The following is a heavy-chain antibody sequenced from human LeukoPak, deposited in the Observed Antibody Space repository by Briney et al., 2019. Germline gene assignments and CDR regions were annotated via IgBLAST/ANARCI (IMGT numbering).Heavy chain of an antibody. CDR2: IEPNSGGA. D-gene: IGHD3-22*01. Sequence: ASVKVSCKTSGYTFTAKFLHWLRQAPGQGLEWMGGIEPNSGGAVYGQNFRGRVTATRDTSVSTAYMELSRLRSDDTAVYYCAIENYYDSSGYSKAFDYWGQGTLVTVSS. CDR1: GYTFTAKF. CDR3: AIENYYDSSGYSKAFDY. J-gene: IGHJ4*02. V-gene: IGHV1-2*02.